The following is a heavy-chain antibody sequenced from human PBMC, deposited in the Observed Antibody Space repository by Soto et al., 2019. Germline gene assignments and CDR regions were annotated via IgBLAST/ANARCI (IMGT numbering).Heavy chain of an antibody. D-gene: IGHD3-3*01. CDR2: INHSGST. V-gene: IGHV4-34*01. J-gene: IGHJ6*03. CDR3: ARGRRFLEWLLLVGGWGHKPHYYMDV. Sequence: PSETLSLTCAVYGGSFSGYYWSWIRQPPGKGLEWIGEINHSGSTNYNPSLKSRVTISVDTSKNQFSLKLSSVTAADTAVYYCARGRRFLEWLLLVGGWGHKPHYYMDVWGKGTTVTVSS. CDR1: GGSFSGYY.